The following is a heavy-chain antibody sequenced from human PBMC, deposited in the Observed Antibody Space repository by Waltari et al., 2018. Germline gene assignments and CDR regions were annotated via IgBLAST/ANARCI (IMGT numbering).Heavy chain of an antibody. V-gene: IGHV4-61*02. J-gene: IGHJ4*02. CDR3: ARAFTD. D-gene: IGHD2-8*02. CDR1: GGSISSGSYY. Sequence: QVQLQESGPGLVKPSQTLSLTCTVSGGSISSGSYYWRWIRQPAGKGLEWIGRIYTSGSTNYNPSLKSRVTISVDTSKNQFSLKLSSVTAADTAVYYCARAFTDWGQGTLVTVSS. CDR2: IYTSGST.